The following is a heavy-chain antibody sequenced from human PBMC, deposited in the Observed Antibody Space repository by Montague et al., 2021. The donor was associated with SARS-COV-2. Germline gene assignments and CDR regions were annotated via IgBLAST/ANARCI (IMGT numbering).Heavy chain of an antibody. J-gene: IGHJ4*02. CDR3: VHSYADYLFDY. CDR2: IYWDDDK. V-gene: IGHV2-5*02. D-gene: IGHD4-17*01. Sequence: PALVKPTQTLTLTCSFSGFSLRTSGVGVGRIRQPPGEALEWLAVIYWDDDKRYSPSLKSRLTITKDTSKNQVVLTMTNMDPVDTATYYCVHSYADYLFDYWGQGTLVSVSS. CDR1: GFSLRTSGVG.